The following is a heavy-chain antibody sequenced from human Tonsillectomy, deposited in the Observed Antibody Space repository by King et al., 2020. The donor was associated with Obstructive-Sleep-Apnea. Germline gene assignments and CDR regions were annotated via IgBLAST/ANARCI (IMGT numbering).Heavy chain of an antibody. CDR3: AKCNSRSCYYYGMDV. V-gene: IGHV3-7*01. J-gene: IGHJ6*02. CDR2: IKQDGSET. Sequence: QLVQSGGGLVQPGGSLRLSCAASGFIFNSYWMSWVRQAPGKGLEWLANIKQDGSETYYVDFVRGRFTISRDNAKSSLYLQMNSLRAEDTAVYYCAKCNSRSCYYYGMDVWGQGTTVSVSS. CDR1: GFIFNSYW. D-gene: IGHD2/OR15-2a*01.